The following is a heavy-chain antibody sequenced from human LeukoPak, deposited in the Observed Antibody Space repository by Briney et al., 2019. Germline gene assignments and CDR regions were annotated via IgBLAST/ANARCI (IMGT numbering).Heavy chain of an antibody. Sequence: GGSLRLSCAASGFTFSAYAMHWVRQAPGRGLEWVAVTSYDGSNIYYADSVRGRFTISRDNSKSTLYLQMNSLRAEDTAIYSCARSYDSSGYYSFDYWGQGTLVTVSA. CDR3: ARSYDSSGYYSFDY. CDR1: GFTFSAYA. D-gene: IGHD3-22*01. CDR2: TSYDGSNI. V-gene: IGHV3-30-3*01. J-gene: IGHJ4*02.